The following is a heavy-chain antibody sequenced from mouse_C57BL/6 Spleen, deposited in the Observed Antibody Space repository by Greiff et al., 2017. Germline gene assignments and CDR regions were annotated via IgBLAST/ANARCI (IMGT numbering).Heavy chain of an antibody. CDR2: IRRKSSNYAT. CDR3: VRDRPSDDGDAMDY. D-gene: IGHD2-3*01. V-gene: IGHV10-3*01. Sequence: VQLKESGGGLVQPKGSLKLSCAASGFTFNTYAMPWVRQAPGKGLEWVARIRRKSSNYATYYADSVKDRFTISRDDSQSMLYLQRNNLKTEDTAMYYCVRDRPSDDGDAMDYWGQGTSVTVSS. CDR1: GFTFNTYA. J-gene: IGHJ4*01.